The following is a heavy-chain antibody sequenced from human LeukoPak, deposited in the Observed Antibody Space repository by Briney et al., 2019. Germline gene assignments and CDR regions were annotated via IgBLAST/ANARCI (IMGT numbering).Heavy chain of an antibody. CDR3: ARASLTVTPLFDY. V-gene: IGHV3-53*05. Sequence: PGGSLRLSCAAYGFSVSANYMSWVRQAPGKGLEWVSVIYSGGCTYYADSAKGRFTISRDNSKNTLYLQMNSLRSEDTAVYYCARASLTVTPLFDYWGQGTLVTVSS. J-gene: IGHJ4*02. CDR1: GFSVSANY. D-gene: IGHD4-23*01. CDR2: IYSGGCT.